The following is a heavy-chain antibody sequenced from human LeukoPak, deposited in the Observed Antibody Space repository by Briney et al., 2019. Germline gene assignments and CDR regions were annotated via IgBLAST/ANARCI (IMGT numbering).Heavy chain of an antibody. Sequence: PSETLSLTCTVSGGSISSYYWSWIWQPPGKRLEWIGYIYYSGSTNYNPSLKSRVTISVDTSKNQFSLKLSSVTAADTAVYYCARDRQGYYFDYWGQGTLVTVSS. J-gene: IGHJ4*02. V-gene: IGHV4-59*01. CDR3: ARDRQGYYFDY. CDR2: IYYSGST. CDR1: GGSISSYY.